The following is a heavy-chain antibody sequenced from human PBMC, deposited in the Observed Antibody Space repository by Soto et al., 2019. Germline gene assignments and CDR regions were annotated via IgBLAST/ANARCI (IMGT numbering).Heavy chain of an antibody. D-gene: IGHD3-9*01. CDR2: IDSDGSTR. Sequence: EVQLVESGGGLVQPGGSRRLSCAASGFAFSSYWMHWVRQAPGKGLVWVSRIDSDGSTRTYADSVKGRLTISRDNAKSTLYLQMNSLRAEDTGVYYCARDLGYDTTPYWGRGTLVIVSS. V-gene: IGHV3-74*01. J-gene: IGHJ4*02. CDR1: GFAFSSYW. CDR3: ARDLGYDTTPY.